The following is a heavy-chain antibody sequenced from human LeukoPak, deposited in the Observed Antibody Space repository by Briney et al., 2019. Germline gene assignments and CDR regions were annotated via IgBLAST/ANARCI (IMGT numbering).Heavy chain of an antibody. CDR3: ARDRGVRYFDWLSQGAFDY. J-gene: IGHJ4*02. V-gene: IGHV3-7*01. Sequence: GGSLRLSCAASGFTFSSYWMSWVRQAPGKGLEWVANIKQDGSEKFYVDSVKGRFTISRDNAKNSLYLQMNSLRAEDTAVYYCARDRGVRYFDWLSQGAFDYWGQGTLVTVSS. D-gene: IGHD3-9*01. CDR2: IKQDGSEK. CDR1: GFTFSSYW.